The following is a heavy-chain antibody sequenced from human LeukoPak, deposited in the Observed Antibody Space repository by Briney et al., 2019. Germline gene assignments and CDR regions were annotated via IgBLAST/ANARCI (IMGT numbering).Heavy chain of an antibody. CDR3: AKDLPGPDY. CDR1: GFTFSNYW. CDR2: IKTDGGEK. J-gene: IGHJ4*02. Sequence: PGGSLRLSCEGSGFTFSNYWMGWVRQAPGKGLQWVANIKTDGGEKYYVDSVKGRFTISRDNSKNTLYLQMNSLRAEDTAVYYCAKDLPGPDYWGQGTLVTVSS. V-gene: IGHV3-7*03.